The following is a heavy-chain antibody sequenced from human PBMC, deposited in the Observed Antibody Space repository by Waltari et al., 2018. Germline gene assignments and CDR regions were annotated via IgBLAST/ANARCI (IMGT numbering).Heavy chain of an antibody. Sequence: QVQLVQSGAEVKKPGASVKVACKASGYTFTSYDHTWVRQATGQGLEGMGWLNPNSGNTGYAQKVQGRVTMTRNTSISTAYMELSSLRSEDTAVYYCARFIAVAGADDYWGQGTLVTVSS. CDR3: ARFIAVAGADDY. J-gene: IGHJ4*02. D-gene: IGHD6-19*01. CDR2: LNPNSGNT. V-gene: IGHV1-8*02. CDR1: GYTFTSYD.